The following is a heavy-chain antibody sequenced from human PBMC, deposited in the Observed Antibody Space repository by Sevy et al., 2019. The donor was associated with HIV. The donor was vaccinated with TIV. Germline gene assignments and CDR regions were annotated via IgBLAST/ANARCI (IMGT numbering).Heavy chain of an antibody. Sequence: GGSLRLSCVVSGYSFSSYAISWVRQAPGKGLEWVSTINGRGGSTYYADSVKGRFSISRDNPKNTQFLQMINLRVDDTAIYYCSRRGPRIAAAAFSFYDNWGQGTLVTVSS. V-gene: IGHV3-23*01. CDR3: SRRGPRIAAAAFSFYDN. J-gene: IGHJ4*02. D-gene: IGHD6-13*01. CDR2: INGRGGST. CDR1: GYSFSSYA.